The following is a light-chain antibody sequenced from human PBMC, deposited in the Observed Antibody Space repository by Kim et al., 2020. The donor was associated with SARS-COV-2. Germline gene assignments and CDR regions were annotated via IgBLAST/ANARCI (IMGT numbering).Light chain of an antibody. CDR3: ETWDSNTWV. CDR1: SGHSSYI. CDR2: LEGSGSY. J-gene: IGLJ3*02. Sequence: QPVLTQSSSASASLGSSFKLTCTLSSGHSSYIIAWHQQQPGKAPRYLMKLEGSGSYNKGSGVPDRFSGSSSGADRYLTISNLQSEDEADYYCETWDSNTWVFGGGTQLTVL. V-gene: IGLV4-60*03.